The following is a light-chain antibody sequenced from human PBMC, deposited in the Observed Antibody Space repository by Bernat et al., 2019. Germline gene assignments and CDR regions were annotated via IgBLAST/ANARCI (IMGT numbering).Light chain of an antibody. CDR3: CSYASRDTYV. V-gene: IGLV2-23*02. CDR1: SSDVGGYNL. Sequence: QSTLTQPAPVSGSPRQSITISCSGASSDVGGYNLVSWYQQHPGKAPKLVIYEVTKRPAGFSDRFSGSKSGSTASLTISGLQAEDGSHYYCCSYASRDTYVFGSGTRVTVL. J-gene: IGLJ1*01. CDR2: EVT.